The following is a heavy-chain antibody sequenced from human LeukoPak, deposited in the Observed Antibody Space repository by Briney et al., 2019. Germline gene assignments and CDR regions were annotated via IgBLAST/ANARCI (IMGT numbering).Heavy chain of an antibody. D-gene: IGHD3-22*01. CDR1: GDTFSSYA. J-gene: IGHJ3*01. CDR2: IIPILGTT. V-gene: IGHV1-69*13. Sequence: SVKVSCKASGDTFSSYAISWLRQAPGQGLEWMGGIIPILGTTNYAQKFQGRVTITADESASTLYMELRSLRSEDTAIYYCARDDYYDSSAYRENPFDVWGQGTMVTVSS. CDR3: ARDDYYDSSAYRENPFDV.